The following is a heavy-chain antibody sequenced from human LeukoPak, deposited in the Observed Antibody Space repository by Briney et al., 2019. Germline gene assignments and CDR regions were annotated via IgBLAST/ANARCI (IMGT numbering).Heavy chain of an antibody. Sequence: GGCLRLSCAASVFTFSSYSMSWVRQAPWKGLEWVSAISGGGGSKYYADSMKGRFTISRDNSKNTLSLQLNSLRADDTAIYYCARDWYFDLWGRGTLVTVSS. V-gene: IGHV3-23*01. CDR3: ARDWYFDL. CDR1: VFTFSSYS. CDR2: ISGGGGSK. J-gene: IGHJ2*01.